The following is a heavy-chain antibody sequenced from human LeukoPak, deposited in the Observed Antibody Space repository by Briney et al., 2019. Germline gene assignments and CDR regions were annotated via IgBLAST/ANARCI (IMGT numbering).Heavy chain of an antibody. Sequence: ASVKVSCKASGYTFTSNDINWVRQATGQGLEWMGWMNPNSGNTGYAQKFQGRVTMTRNTSISTAYMELSSLRSEDTAVYYCARYSGYCSGGSCYYYFDYWGQGTLVTVSS. CDR2: MNPNSGNT. CDR1: GYTFTSND. J-gene: IGHJ4*02. V-gene: IGHV1-8*01. D-gene: IGHD2-15*01. CDR3: ARYSGYCSGGSCYYYFDY.